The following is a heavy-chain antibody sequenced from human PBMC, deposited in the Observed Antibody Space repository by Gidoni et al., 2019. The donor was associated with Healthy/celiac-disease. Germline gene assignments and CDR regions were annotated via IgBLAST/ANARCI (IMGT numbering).Heavy chain of an antibody. V-gene: IGHV1-69*01. CDR3: ARTRVHYYYDSSAGFDP. J-gene: IGHJ5*02. D-gene: IGHD3-22*01. CDR1: GGTFSSYA. Sequence: QVQLVQSGAEVKKPGSSVKVSCKASGGTFSSYAISWVRQAPGQGLEWMGGIIPIFGTANYAQKFQGRVTITADESTSTAYMELSSLRSEDTAVYYCARTRVHYYYDSSAGFDPWGQGTLVTVSS. CDR2: IIPIFGTA.